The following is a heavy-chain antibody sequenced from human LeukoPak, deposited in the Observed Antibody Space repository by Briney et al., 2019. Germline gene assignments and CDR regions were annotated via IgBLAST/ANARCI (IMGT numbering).Heavy chain of an antibody. D-gene: IGHD3-10*01. V-gene: IGHV4-39*01. CDR3: ARADDVGFGELIRY. J-gene: IGHJ4*02. CDR1: GGSISSSSYY. Sequence: SETLSLTCTVSGGSISSSSYYWGWIRQPPGKGLEWIGSIYYSGSTYYNPSLKSRVTISVDTSKNQFSLKLSSVTAADTAVYYCARADDVGFGELIRYWGQGTLVTVSS. CDR2: IYYSGST.